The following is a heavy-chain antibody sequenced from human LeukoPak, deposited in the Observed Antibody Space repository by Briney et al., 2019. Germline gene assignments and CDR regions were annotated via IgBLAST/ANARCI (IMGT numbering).Heavy chain of an antibody. CDR1: GGSISSYY. CDR3: AREYCSGGSCYPYYFDY. D-gene: IGHD2-15*01. V-gene: IGHV4-59*01. Sequence: PETLSLTCTVSGGSISSYYWSWIRQPPGKGLEWIGYIYYSGSTNYNPSLKSRVTISVDTSKNQFSLKLSSVTAADTAVYYCAREYCSGGSCYPYYFDYWGQGTLVTVSS. CDR2: IYYSGST. J-gene: IGHJ4*02.